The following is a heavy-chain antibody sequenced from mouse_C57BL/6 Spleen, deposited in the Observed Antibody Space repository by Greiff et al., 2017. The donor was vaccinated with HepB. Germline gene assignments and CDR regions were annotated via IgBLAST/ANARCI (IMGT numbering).Heavy chain of an antibody. J-gene: IGHJ4*01. CDR3: ARGAQATFHAMDY. CDR1: GYAFSSSW. CDR2: IYPGDGDT. Sequence: QVQLQQSGPELVKPGASVKISCKASGYAFSSSWMNWVTQRPGKGLEWIGRIYPGDGDTNYNGKFKGKATLTADKSSSTAYMQLSSLTSEDSAVYFCARGAQATFHAMDYWGQGTSVTVSS. D-gene: IGHD3-2*02. V-gene: IGHV1-82*01.